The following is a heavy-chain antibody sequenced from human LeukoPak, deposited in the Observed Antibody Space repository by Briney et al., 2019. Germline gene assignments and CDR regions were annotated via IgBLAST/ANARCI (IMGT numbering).Heavy chain of an antibody. CDR2: ISGSGGST. J-gene: IGHJ4*02. D-gene: IGHD4-23*01. CDR1: GFTFSSYA. CDR3: AGYYGRNLPFDY. V-gene: IGHV3-23*01. Sequence: GGSLRLSCAAPGFTFSSYAMSWVRQAPGKGLEWVSAISGSGGSTYYADSVKGRFTISRDNSKNTLYLQMNSLRAEDTAVYYCAGYYGRNLPFDYWGQGTLVTVSS.